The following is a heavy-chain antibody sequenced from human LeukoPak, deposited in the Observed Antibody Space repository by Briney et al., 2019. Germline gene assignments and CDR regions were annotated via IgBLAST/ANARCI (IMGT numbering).Heavy chain of an antibody. V-gene: IGHV3-23*01. CDR1: GFTFSSYA. CDR2: ISGSSGTT. J-gene: IGHJ4*02. Sequence: GGSLRLSCAASGFTFSSYAMSWVRQAPGQGLEWVSVISGSSGTTYYADSVKGRFTISRDNAKNSLYLQMSSLRVEDTAVYYCARGPAGDPFDHWGQGTLVTVSS. CDR3: ARGPAGDPFDH. D-gene: IGHD3-16*01.